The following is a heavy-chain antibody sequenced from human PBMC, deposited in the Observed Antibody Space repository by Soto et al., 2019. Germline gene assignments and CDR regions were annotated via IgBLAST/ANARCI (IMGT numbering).Heavy chain of an antibody. Sequence: GGSLRLSCAASGFTFSSYGMHWVRQAPGKGLEWVAVISYDGSNKYYADSVKGRFTISRDNSKNTLYLQMNSLRAEDTAVYYCAKVPGYDSSGYYYVNPEEDRDFDYWGQGT. CDR3: AKVPGYDSSGYYYVNPEEDRDFDY. J-gene: IGHJ4*02. CDR2: ISYDGSNK. CDR1: GFTFSSYG. D-gene: IGHD3-22*01. V-gene: IGHV3-30*18.